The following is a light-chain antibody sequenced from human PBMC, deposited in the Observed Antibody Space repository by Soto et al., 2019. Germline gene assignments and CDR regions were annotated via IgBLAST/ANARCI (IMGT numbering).Light chain of an antibody. CDR2: EVN. CDR3: CSYAGFNRYL. V-gene: IGLV2-8*01. CDR1: PSDVGGYIS. Sequence: QSVLTQPPSASVSPGQSVTSSCTGTPSDVGGYISVSWYQQRPGKAPKLMIYEVNKRPSGVPDRFSGSKSGSTAFLTVSGLQADDEAEYYCCSYAGFNRYLFGTGTKVTVL. J-gene: IGLJ1*01.